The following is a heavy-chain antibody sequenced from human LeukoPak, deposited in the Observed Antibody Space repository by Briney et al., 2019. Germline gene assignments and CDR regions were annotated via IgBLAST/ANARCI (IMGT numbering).Heavy chain of an antibody. CDR2: ISGSGGST. CDR3: AKARGPTSQYYFDY. CDR1: GFTFSSYA. V-gene: IGHV3-23*01. D-gene: IGHD2/OR15-2a*01. J-gene: IGHJ4*02. Sequence: EGPLRLSCAASGFTFSSYAMSWVRQAPGKGLEWVSAISGSGGSTYYADSVKGRFTISRDNSKNTLYLQMNSLRAEDTAVYYCAKARGPTSQYYFDYWGQGTLVTVSS.